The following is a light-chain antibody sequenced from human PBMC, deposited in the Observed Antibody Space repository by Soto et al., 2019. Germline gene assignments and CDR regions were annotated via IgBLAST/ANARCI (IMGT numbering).Light chain of an antibody. V-gene: IGKV1-39*01. Sequence: DIQMTQSPSSLSASVGDRVTITCRASHSISNSLNWYQQKPGKAPKLLIYAASSLQRGVPLRFSGSGSGTDFTLTISSLQPEDFATYYCQQSYYTPLSFGGGTKVEIE. CDR2: AAS. CDR3: QQSYYTPLS. CDR1: HSISNS. J-gene: IGKJ4*01.